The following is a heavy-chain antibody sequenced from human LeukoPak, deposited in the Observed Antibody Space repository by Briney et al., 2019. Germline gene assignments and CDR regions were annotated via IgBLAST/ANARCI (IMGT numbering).Heavy chain of an antibody. CDR2: INNSGST. D-gene: IGHD3-10*01. V-gene: IGHV4-34*01. Sequence: SETLSLTCAVYGGSFSGYYWSWIRQPPGKGLEWIGEINNSGSTNYNPSLKSRVTISVDTSKNQFSLKLSFVTAADTAVYYCARGRPAYYGSGSSLNWFDPWGQGTLVTVSS. CDR3: ARGRPAYYGSGSSLNWFDP. J-gene: IGHJ5*02. CDR1: GGSFSGYY.